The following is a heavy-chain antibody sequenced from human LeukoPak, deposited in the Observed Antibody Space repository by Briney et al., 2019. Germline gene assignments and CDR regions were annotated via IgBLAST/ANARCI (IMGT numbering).Heavy chain of an antibody. CDR1: GYTFTNYD. CDR3: ARDQYYDSKGWFDP. CDR2: IHTYNGHT. J-gene: IGHJ5*02. Sequence: GASVKVSCKASGYTFTNYDINWVRQAPGQGLEWMGWIHTYNGHTNYAQKLQGRVTMTTDTSTSTAYMELRSLRSDDTAVYYCARDQYYDSKGWFDPWGQGTLVTVSS. D-gene: IGHD3-22*01. V-gene: IGHV1-18*01.